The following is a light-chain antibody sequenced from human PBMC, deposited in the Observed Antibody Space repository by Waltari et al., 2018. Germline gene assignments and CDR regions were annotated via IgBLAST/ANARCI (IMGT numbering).Light chain of an antibody. CDR3: QQYDGEVVT. CDR1: QSVTSNS. V-gene: IGKV3-20*01. Sequence: EIVLTQSLGTLSLSPGERATLSCRASQSVTSNSLSWYQEKLGQAPRLLIYGASTRATGIPDRFSGSGSGTDFTLTISRLEPEDFAVYYCQQYDGEVVTFGGGTKVEI. J-gene: IGKJ4*01. CDR2: GAS.